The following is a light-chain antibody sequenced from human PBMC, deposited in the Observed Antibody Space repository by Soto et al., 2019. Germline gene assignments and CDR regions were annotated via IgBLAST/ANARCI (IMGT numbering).Light chain of an antibody. CDR1: SSDVGNYKY. CDR3: SSYTTNITPVV. Sequence: QSALTQPASVSGSPGQSITISCTGTSSDVGNYKYVSWYQQHPGKAPKLLISEVTNRPSGVSNRFSGSKSGNTASLTISGLQAEDEADYYCSSYTTNITPVVFGGGTQLTVL. CDR2: EVT. J-gene: IGLJ2*01. V-gene: IGLV2-14*01.